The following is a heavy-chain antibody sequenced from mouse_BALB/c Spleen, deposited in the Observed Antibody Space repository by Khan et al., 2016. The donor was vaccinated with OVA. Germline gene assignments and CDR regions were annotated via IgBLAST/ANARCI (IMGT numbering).Heavy chain of an antibody. Sequence: QVQLQQSGAELARPGASVKMSCKASGYTFTSYTMHWVKQRPGQGLEWIGYINPRSGYTDYNQKFKDKTTLTADIYSRTAYMQLCSLTSEDSTVYYCARRSGGYYFNYWGQGTTLTFSS. CDR2: INPRSGYT. J-gene: IGHJ2*01. D-gene: IGHD1-3*01. CDR1: GYTFTSYT. V-gene: IGHV1-4*02. CDR3: ARRSGGYYFNY.